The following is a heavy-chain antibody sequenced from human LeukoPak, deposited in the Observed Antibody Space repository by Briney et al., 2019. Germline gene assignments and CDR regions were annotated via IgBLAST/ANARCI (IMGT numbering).Heavy chain of an antibody. CDR1: GYTFTGYY. CDR2: INPNSGGT. D-gene: IGHD3-22*01. J-gene: IGHJ6*02. V-gene: IGHV1-2*02. CDR3: ARTYYYDSSGRSYGMDV. Sequence: ASVKVSCKASGYTFTGYYMHWVRQAPGQGLEWMGWINPNSGGTNYAQKFQGRVTMTRDTSISTAYMELSRLRPDDTAVYYCARTYYYDSSGRSYGMDVWGQGTTVTVSS.